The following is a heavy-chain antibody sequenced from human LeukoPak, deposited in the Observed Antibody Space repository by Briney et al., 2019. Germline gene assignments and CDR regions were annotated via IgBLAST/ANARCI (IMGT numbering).Heavy chain of an antibody. CDR2: INPSGGST. J-gene: IGHJ4*02. CDR1: GYTFTSYY. V-gene: IGHV1-46*01. D-gene: IGHD5-12*01. CDR3: ARSGRGTYYYFDL. Sequence: GASVKVSCKASGYTFTSYYMHWVRQAPGQGLEWLGIINPSGGSTTYAQKFQGRVTMTRDMYTTTIYMELRSLTSDDTAMYYCARSGRGTYYYFDLWGRGTLVTVSS.